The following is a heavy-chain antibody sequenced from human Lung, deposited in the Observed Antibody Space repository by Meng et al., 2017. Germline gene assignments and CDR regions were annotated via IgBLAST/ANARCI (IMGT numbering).Heavy chain of an antibody. D-gene: IGHD4-23*01. J-gene: IGHJ4*02. Sequence: LACGPTLVLPSDPLSVPCTVSGYSVSSGGYYRSWIRQPPGKGLEWIGYVYFSGNTNYNPSLKSRVTISLDTSKNQFSLKLNSVTAADTAVYYCARGGTVVNLGYWGPGTLVTVSS. CDR2: VYFSGNT. CDR1: GYSVSSGGYY. V-gene: IGHV4-61*08. CDR3: ARGGTVVNLGY.